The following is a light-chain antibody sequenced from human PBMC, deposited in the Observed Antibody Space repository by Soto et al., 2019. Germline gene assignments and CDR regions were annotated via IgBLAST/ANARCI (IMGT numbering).Light chain of an antibody. CDR1: SSDVGSYNL. CDR2: EVS. J-gene: IGLJ2*01. Sequence: QSVLTQPASASGSPGQSITISCTGTSSDVGSYNLVSWYQQHPGKAPKLMIYEVSKRPSGVSNRFSGSKSGNTASLTISGLQAEDEADYYCCSYAGSVVFGGGTKVTVL. CDR3: CSYAGSVV. V-gene: IGLV2-23*02.